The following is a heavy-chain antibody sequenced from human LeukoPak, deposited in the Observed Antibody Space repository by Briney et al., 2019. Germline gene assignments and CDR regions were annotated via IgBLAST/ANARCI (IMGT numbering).Heavy chain of an antibody. D-gene: IGHD3-10*01. CDR1: GGSFSGYY. V-gene: IGHV4-34*01. CDR2: INHSGST. Sequence: MSSETLSLTCAVYGGSFSGYYWSWVRQPPGKGLEWIGEINHSGSTNYNPSLKSRVTISVDTSKNQFSLKLSSVTAADTAVYYCARGKWFGELLHYYYYYYMDVWGKGTTVTVSS. CDR3: ARGKWFGELLHYYYYYYMDV. J-gene: IGHJ6*03.